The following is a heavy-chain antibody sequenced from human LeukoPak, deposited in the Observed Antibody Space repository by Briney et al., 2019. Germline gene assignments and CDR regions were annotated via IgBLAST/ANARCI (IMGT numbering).Heavy chain of an antibody. CDR1: GYTFTSYD. CDR2: MNPNSGNT. J-gene: IGHJ6*02. Sequence: ASVKVSCKASGYTFTSYDINWVRQATGQGLEWMGWMNPNSGNTGYAQKFQGRVTMTRNTSISTAYMELSSLRSEDTAVYYCARLFDWLLDYYGMDVWGQGTTVTVSS. CDR3: ARLFDWLLDYYGMDV. V-gene: IGHV1-8*01. D-gene: IGHD3-9*01.